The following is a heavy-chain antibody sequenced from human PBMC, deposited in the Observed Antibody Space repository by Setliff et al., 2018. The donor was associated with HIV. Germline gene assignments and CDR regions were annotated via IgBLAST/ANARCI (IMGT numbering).Heavy chain of an antibody. V-gene: IGHV4-34*01. CDR2: MNQSGTT. J-gene: IGHJ4*02. D-gene: IGHD2-21*02. CDR1: GTSFSDHY. CDR3: VRWYYCVSGACYRADY. Sequence: TSETLSLTCSVYGTSFSDHYWSWVCQTPGKGLEWIGEMNQSGTTNYNPSLKSRVTMSIDTSERQFSLKLTSVTAADTAVYYCVRWYYCVSGACYRADYWGQGTMVTVSS.